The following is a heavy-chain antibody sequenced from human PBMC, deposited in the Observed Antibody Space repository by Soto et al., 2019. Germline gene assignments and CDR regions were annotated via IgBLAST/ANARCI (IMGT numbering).Heavy chain of an antibody. V-gene: IGHV3-20*01. D-gene: IGHD6-13*01. J-gene: IGHJ6*03. CDR2: INWNGGST. Sequence: GGSLRLSCAASGFTFDDYGMSWVRQAPGKGLEWVSGINWNGGSTGYADSVKGRFTISRDNAKNSLYLQMNSLRAEDTALYHCARVVAAAGNFYRYMDVWGKGTTVTVSS. CDR3: ARVVAAAGNFYRYMDV. CDR1: GFTFDDYG.